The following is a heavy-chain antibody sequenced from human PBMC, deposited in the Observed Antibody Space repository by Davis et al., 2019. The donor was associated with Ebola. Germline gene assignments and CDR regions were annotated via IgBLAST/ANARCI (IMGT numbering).Heavy chain of an antibody. Sequence: PGGSLRLSCAASGFTFSSYSMNWVRQAPGKGLEWVSSISSSSSYIYYADSVKGRFTISRDNAKNSLYLQMNSLRAEDTAVYYCARDRSSLDYYGMDVWGQGTTVTVSS. CDR1: GFTFSSYS. CDR3: ARDRSSLDYYGMDV. D-gene: IGHD1-26*01. J-gene: IGHJ6*02. V-gene: IGHV3-21*01. CDR2: ISSSSSYI.